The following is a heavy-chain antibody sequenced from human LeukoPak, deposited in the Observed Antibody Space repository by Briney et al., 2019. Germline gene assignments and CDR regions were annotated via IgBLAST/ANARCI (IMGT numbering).Heavy chain of an antibody. CDR2: IIPIFGTA. D-gene: IGHD3-10*01. CDR1: GGTFSSYA. J-gene: IGHJ4*02. Sequence: ASVKVSCKASGGTFSSYAISWVRQAPGQGLEWTGGIIPIFGTANYAQKLQGRVTITTDESTSTAYMELSSLRSEDTAVYYCARRAGVRYYGSGSSQSGFDYWGQGTLVTVSS. CDR3: ARRAGVRYYGSGSSQSGFDY. V-gene: IGHV1-69*05.